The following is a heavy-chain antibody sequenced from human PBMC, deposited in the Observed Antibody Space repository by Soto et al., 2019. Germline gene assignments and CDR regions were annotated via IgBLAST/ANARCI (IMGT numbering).Heavy chain of an antibody. D-gene: IGHD3-9*01. Sequence: PGGSLRLSCAASGFTFSSYAMHWVRQAPGKGLEWVAVISYDGSNKYYADSVKGRFTISRDNSKNTLYLQMNSLRAEDTAVYYCARGLKSPPYYDILTGYYAFDYWGQGTLVTVSS. CDR2: ISYDGSNK. CDR3: ARGLKSPPYYDILTGYYAFDY. CDR1: GFTFSSYA. V-gene: IGHV3-30-3*01. J-gene: IGHJ4*02.